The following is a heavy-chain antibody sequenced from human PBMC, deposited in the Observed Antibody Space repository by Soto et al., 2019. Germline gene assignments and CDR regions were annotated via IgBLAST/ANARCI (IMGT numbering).Heavy chain of an antibody. CDR2: INAGNGNT. D-gene: IGHD6-19*01. CDR1: GYTFTSYA. Sequence: ASEKVSCKASGYTFTSYALHWVRQAPAQRPEWLGWINAGNGNTKYSQKVQDKGTITKATYANPAYMELSSLRSADTALQVCGRVRIAVAGLEYWGQGTQVTVSS. J-gene: IGHJ4*02. CDR3: GRVRIAVAGLEY. V-gene: IGHV1-3*01.